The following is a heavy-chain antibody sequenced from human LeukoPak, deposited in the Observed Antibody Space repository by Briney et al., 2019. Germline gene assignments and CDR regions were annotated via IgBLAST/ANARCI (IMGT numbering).Heavy chain of an antibody. CDR3: AKGVVGANDYFYGMDV. J-gene: IGHJ6*02. CDR1: GYSLTSHW. CDR2: IYPGNPET. V-gene: IGHV5-51*01. Sequence: GESLKISCKGSGYSLTSHWIAWVRQMPGKGLEWMGIIYPGNPETRYSPSFQGQVTMSADKSIRTAYLQWSSLKASDTAIYYCAKGVVGANDYFYGMDVWGQGTTVTVSS. D-gene: IGHD1-26*01.